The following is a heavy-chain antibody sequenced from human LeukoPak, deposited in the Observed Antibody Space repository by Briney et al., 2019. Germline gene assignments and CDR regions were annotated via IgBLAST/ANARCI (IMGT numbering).Heavy chain of an antibody. CDR3: ARSSIEYGSGSYFDY. Sequence: PSETLSLTCTVSGGSISSYYWSWIRQPPGKGLEWIGYICYSGSTNYNPSLKSRVTISVDTSKNQFSLKLSSVTAADTAVYYCARSSIEYGSGSYFDYWGQGTLVTVSS. V-gene: IGHV4-59*01. D-gene: IGHD3-10*01. CDR1: GGSISSYY. CDR2: ICYSGST. J-gene: IGHJ4*02.